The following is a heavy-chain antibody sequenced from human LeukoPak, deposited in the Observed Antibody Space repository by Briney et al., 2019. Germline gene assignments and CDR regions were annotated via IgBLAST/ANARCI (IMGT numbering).Heavy chain of an antibody. CDR1: GFTFSRFS. V-gene: IGHV3-21*01. Sequence: GGSLRLSCAVSGFTFSRFSMTWVRQAPGKGLEWVSSISSSSSYIYYRDSVKGRFTISRDNAKNSLYLQMYSPRAEDRAVYYCALVGATSWDPFDYWGQGTLVTVSS. J-gene: IGHJ4*02. CDR3: ALVGATSWDPFDY. D-gene: IGHD1-26*01. CDR2: ISSSSSYI.